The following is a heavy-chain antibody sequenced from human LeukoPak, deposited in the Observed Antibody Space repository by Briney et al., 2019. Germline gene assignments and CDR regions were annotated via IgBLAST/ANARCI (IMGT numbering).Heavy chain of an antibody. D-gene: IGHD2-21*01. CDR2: INSDGSST. V-gene: IGHV3-74*01. CDR3: AGVEPRLWFEAFDI. Sequence: GGSLRLSCAASGFTFSSYWMHWVRQAPGKGLVWVSRINSDGSSTSYADSVKGRFTISRDNAKNTLYLQMNSLRAEDTAVYYCAGVEPRLWFEAFDIWGQGTMVTVSS. J-gene: IGHJ3*02. CDR1: GFTFSSYW.